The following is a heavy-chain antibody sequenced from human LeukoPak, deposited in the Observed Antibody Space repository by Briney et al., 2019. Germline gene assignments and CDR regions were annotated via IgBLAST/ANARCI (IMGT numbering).Heavy chain of an antibody. J-gene: IGHJ3*02. CDR2: ISAYNGNT. V-gene: IGHV1-18*01. CDR3: ARDNYYDSSGYYFGAFDI. Sequence: ASVKVSCKASGYTFTGYGISWVRQAPGQGLEWMGWISAYNGNTNYAQKLQGRVTMTTDTSTSTAYMELRSLRSDDTAVYYCARDNYYDSSGYYFGAFDIWGQGTMVTVSS. D-gene: IGHD3-22*01. CDR1: GYTFTGYG.